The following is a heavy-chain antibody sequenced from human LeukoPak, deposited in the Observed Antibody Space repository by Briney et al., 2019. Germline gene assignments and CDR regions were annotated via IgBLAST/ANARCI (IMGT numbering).Heavy chain of an antibody. CDR2: INHSGST. CDR1: GGSFRGYY. CDR3: ARGRYGDYERYFDY. V-gene: IGHV4-34*01. J-gene: IGHJ4*02. Sequence: PSETLSLTCAVYGGSFRGYYWSWIRQPPGKGLEGIGEINHSGSTNYNPSLKSRVTISVDTSKNQFSLKLSSVTAADTAVYSCARGRYGDYERYFDYWGQGTLVTVSS. D-gene: IGHD4-17*01.